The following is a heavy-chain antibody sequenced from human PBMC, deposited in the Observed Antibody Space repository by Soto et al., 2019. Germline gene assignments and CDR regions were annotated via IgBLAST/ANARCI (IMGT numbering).Heavy chain of an antibody. CDR2: IYPGDSDT. CDR3: ARHEDTAMVTSWFDP. D-gene: IGHD5-18*01. Sequence: PGESLKISCKGSGYSFTSYWIGWVRQMPGKGLEWMGIIYPGDSDTRYSPPFQGQVTISADKSISTAYLQWSSLKASDTAMYYCARHEDTAMVTSWFDPWGQGTLVTVSS. V-gene: IGHV5-51*01. J-gene: IGHJ5*02. CDR1: GYSFTSYW.